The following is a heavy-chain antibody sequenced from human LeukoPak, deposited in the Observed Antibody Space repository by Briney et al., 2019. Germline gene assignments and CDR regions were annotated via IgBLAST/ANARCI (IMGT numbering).Heavy chain of an antibody. J-gene: IGHJ3*02. CDR2: MNPNSGNT. CDR3: ARGTFYSSSDAFDI. V-gene: IGHV1-8*03. D-gene: IGHD6-6*01. CDR1: GYTFTSYD. Sequence: ASVKVSCKASGYTFTSYDINWVRQATGQRLEWMGWMNPNSGNTGYAQKFQGRVTITRNTSISTAYMELSSLRSEDTAVYYCARGTFYSSSDAFDIWGQGIMVTVSS.